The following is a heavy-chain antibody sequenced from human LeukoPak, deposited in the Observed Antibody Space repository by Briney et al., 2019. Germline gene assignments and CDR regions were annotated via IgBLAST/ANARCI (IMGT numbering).Heavy chain of an antibody. Sequence: PGGSLRLSCAASGFTFDDYAMHWVRQAPGKGLEWVSGISWNSGSIGYADSVKGRFTISRDNAKNSLYLQMNSLRAEDMALYYCARGGYCSSTSCYILDYWGQGTLVTVSS. V-gene: IGHV3-9*03. CDR2: ISWNSGSI. CDR1: GFTFDDYA. CDR3: ARGGYCSSTSCYILDY. J-gene: IGHJ4*02. D-gene: IGHD2-2*02.